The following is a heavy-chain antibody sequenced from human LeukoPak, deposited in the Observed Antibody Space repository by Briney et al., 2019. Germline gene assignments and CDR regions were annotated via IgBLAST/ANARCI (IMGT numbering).Heavy chain of an antibody. D-gene: IGHD1-1*01. CDR1: GYTFTSYG. J-gene: IGHJ4*02. V-gene: IGHV1-18*01. Sequence: ASVKVSCKASGYTFTSYGISWVRQAPGQGLEWMGWISAYNGNTNYAQELQGRVTMTTDTSTSTAYMELRSLRSDDTAVYYCARDLELERNRWNYFESWGQGTLVTVSS. CDR3: ARDLELERNRWNYFES. CDR2: ISAYNGNT.